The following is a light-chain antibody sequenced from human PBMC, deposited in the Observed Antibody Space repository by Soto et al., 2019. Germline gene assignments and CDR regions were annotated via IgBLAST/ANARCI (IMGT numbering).Light chain of an antibody. CDR2: AAS. Sequence: DIQMTQSPSSLSASVGDRVTISCRASQHINFFLNWYQQKPGQAPNTLIFAASTLQTGVPSRFRGRASGTDFTLTIDNVQPEDSGTYYCQQSFTAPRYTFGQGTQLEIK. CDR3: QQSFTAPRYT. V-gene: IGKV1-39*01. J-gene: IGKJ2*01. CDR1: QHINFF.